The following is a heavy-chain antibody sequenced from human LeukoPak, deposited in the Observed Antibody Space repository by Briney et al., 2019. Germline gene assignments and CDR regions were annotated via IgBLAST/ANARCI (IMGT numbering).Heavy chain of an antibody. D-gene: IGHD2-2*02. CDR1: GGSISSYY. V-gene: IGHV4-59*01. CDR3: ASALGYCSSTSCYTWEGIDY. J-gene: IGHJ4*02. Sequence: SETLSLTCTVSGGSISSYYWSWIGQPPGKGLEWIWYIYYSGSTNYNPSLKSRVTISVDTSKNQFSLKLSSVTAADTAVYYCASALGYCSSTSCYTWEGIDYWGQGTLVTVSS. CDR2: IYYSGST.